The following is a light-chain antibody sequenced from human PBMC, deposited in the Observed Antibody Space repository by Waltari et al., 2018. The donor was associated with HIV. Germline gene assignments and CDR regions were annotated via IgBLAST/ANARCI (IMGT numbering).Light chain of an antibody. CDR3: QQYNNWPQTWPPGT. J-gene: IGKJ1*01. CDR2: GAS. Sequence: EIVMTQSPATVSVSPGERATLSCRASQSLSSNLAWYQQKPGQAPRLLIYGASTRAIGVPARFSGSGSGTEFTLTISSLQPEDFGVYYCQQYNNWPQTWPPGTFGQGTKVEIK. CDR1: QSLSSN. V-gene: IGKV3-15*01.